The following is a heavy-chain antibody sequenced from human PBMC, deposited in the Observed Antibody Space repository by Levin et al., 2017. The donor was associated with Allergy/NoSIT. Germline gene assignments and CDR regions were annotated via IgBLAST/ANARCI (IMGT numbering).Heavy chain of an antibody. V-gene: IGHV4-59*08. D-gene: IGHD3-22*01. CDR1: GGSISSYY. CDR3: ARQGMDSSGYYYDYYYYYGMDV. CDR2: IYYSGST. J-gene: IGHJ6*02. Sequence: GSLRLSCTVSGGSISSYYWSWIRQPPGKGLEWIGYIYYSGSTNYNPSLKSRVTISVDTSKNQFSLKLSSVTAADTAVYYCARQGMDSSGYYYDYYYYYGMDVWGQGTTVTVSS.